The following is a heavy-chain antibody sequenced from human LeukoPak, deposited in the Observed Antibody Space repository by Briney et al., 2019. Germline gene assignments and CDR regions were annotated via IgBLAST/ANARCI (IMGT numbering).Heavy chain of an antibody. V-gene: IGHV3-7*01. CDR3: ARAIYCSSTSCPPNYYYGMDV. CDR2: IKQDGSEK. Sequence: PGGSLRLSCAASGFSFRSYWMSWDRQAPGKGLEWVAYIKQDGSEKYYVDSVRGRFTFSRDNAKNSVYLQMNSLRAEDTAVYYCARAIYCSSTSCPPNYYYGMDVWGQGTTVTVSS. D-gene: IGHD2-2*01. J-gene: IGHJ6*02. CDR1: GFSFRSYW.